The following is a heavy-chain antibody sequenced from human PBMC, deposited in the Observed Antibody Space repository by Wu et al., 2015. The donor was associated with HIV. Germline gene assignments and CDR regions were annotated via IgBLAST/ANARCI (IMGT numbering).Heavy chain of an antibody. CDR3: ARGRYSSNTGFFDF. J-gene: IGHJ4*02. V-gene: IGHV1-18*01. D-gene: IGHD3-9*01. CDR1: GYNFNGFG. Sequence: QVQLVQSGIEVKKSGASVKVSCKASGYNFNGFGIIWVRQAPGQGLEWMGWISDYERNIHYVQKFRGRLTLTADTVTSTAFMDLRSLRSDDTAIYFCARGRYSSNTGFFDFWGQGTLVTVSS. CDR2: ISDYERNI.